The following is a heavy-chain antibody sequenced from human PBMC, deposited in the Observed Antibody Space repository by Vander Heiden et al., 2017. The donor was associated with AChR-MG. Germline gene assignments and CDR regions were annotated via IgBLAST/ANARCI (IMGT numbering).Heavy chain of an antibody. Sequence: EVQLLESGGGLVQPGGSLRLSCAASGFTFSSYAMSWVRQAPGKVLEWVSAISGGGGSTYYADSVKGRFTISRDNSKNTLYLQMNSLRAEDTAVYYCAKDPEDSSGYYEYYFDYWGQGTLVTVSS. CDR1: GFTFSSYA. CDR2: ISGGGGST. D-gene: IGHD3-22*01. CDR3: AKDPEDSSGYYEYYFDY. J-gene: IGHJ4*02. V-gene: IGHV3-23*01.